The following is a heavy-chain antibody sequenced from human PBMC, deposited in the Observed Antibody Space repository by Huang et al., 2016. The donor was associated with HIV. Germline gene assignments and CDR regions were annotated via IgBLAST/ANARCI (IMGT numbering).Heavy chain of an antibody. CDR1: GSSFTSYW. J-gene: IGHJ4*02. Sequence: EVQLVQSGAEVKKPGESLKISCKGSGSSFTSYWIGWVRQMPGKGLGWMGIIYPCESDTSYSPSFQGQVTISADKSISTAYLQWSSLKASDTAMYYCARLSTTWYFDYWGQGTLVTVSS. CDR3: ARLSTTWYFDY. D-gene: IGHD1-1*01. CDR2: IYPCESDT. V-gene: IGHV5-51*01.